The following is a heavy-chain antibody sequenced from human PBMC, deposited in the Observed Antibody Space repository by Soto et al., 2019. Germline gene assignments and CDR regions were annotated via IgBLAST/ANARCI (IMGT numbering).Heavy chain of an antibody. J-gene: IGHJ6*02. D-gene: IGHD3-22*01. V-gene: IGHV3-33*01. Sequence: QVQLVESGGGVVQPGRSLRLSCAASGFTFSSYGMHWVRQAPGKGLEWVAVIWYDGSNKYYADSVKGRFTISRDNSKNTLYLQMNSPRAEDTAVYYCARDSYYDGPGMDVWGQGTTVTVSS. CDR1: GFTFSSYG. CDR3: ARDSYYDGPGMDV. CDR2: IWYDGSNK.